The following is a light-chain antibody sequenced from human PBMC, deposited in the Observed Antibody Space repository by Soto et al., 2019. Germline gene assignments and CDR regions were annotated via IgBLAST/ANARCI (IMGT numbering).Light chain of an antibody. J-gene: IGKJ5*01. CDR1: QSVSRD. V-gene: IGKV3-11*01. CDR3: PQRGAWLQIT. CDR2: DTS. Sequence: EIVLTQSPATLSLSPGETATLSCRASQSVSRDLAWYQQTPGQAPRLLIYDTSNRATGIPARFSGSGSGTNFTLTISSLELEDFELICGPQRGAWLQITCAQGTRLEIK.